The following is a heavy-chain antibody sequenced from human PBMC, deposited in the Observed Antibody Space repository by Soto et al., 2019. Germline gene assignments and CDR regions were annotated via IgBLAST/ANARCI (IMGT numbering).Heavy chain of an antibody. V-gene: IGHV1-69*01. Sequence: QAQLEQSGVEVKKPGSSVKVSCKASRVAFGKFIVTWVRQAPGLGLEWVGGIIPICGTANYAQKFQGRVTITAAESTSTSYMEVNNLRSDDTAVYYCAKVRYSSPMGYYYGIDVWGQGTTVTVSS. J-gene: IGHJ6*02. D-gene: IGHD6-19*01. CDR3: AKVRYSSPMGYYYGIDV. CDR1: RVAFGKFI. CDR2: IIPICGTA.